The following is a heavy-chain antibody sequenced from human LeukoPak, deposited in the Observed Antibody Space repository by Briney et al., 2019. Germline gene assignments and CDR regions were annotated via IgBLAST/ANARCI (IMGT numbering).Heavy chain of an antibody. CDR3: ARHSSSWSPLWY. CDR2: IYYSGST. Sequence: SETLSLTCTVSGGSISSYYWSWIRQPPGKGLEWIGYIYYSGSTNYNPSLKSRVTISVDTSKNQFSLKVSSVTAADTAVYYCARHSSSWSPLWYWGQGALVTVSS. D-gene: IGHD6-13*01. CDR1: GGSISSYY. V-gene: IGHV4-59*08. J-gene: IGHJ4*02.